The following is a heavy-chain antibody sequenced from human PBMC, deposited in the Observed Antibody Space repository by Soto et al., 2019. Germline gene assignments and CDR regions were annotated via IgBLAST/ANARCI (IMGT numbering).Heavy chain of an antibody. J-gene: IGHJ4*02. D-gene: IGHD2-2*01. V-gene: IGHV1-69*02. CDR1: GGTFSSYT. CDR3: ARGYPSWEGSDY. Sequence: ASVKVSCKASGGTFSSYTISWVRQAPGQGLEWMGRIIPILGIANYAQKFQGRVTITADKSTSTAYMELSSLRSEDTAVYYCARGYPSWEGSDYWGQGTLVTVSS. CDR2: IIPILGIA.